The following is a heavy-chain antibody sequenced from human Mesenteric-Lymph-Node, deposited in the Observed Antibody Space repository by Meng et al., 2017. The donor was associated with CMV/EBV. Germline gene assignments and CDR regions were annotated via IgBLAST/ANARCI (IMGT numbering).Heavy chain of an antibody. CDR3: ARVLKDSAWLQLGFDS. J-gene: IGHJ4*02. CDR1: GFTFSGSV. D-gene: IGHD5-24*01. V-gene: IGHV3-30*04. CDR2: VSHDETIK. Sequence: GGSLRLSCVGFGFTFSGSVIHWVRQAPGKGLEWVAVVSHDETIKYYADSVEGRFTISRDNSRNTVYLQMNSLRGEDTALYYCARVLKDSAWLQLGFDSWGQGTLVTVSS.